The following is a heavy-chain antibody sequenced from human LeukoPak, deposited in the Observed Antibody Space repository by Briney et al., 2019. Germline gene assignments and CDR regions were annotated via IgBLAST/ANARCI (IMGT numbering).Heavy chain of an antibody. CDR2: IYYSGRS. D-gene: IGHD4-17*01. CDR1: GFSISSGDYY. Sequence: SETLSLTCTVSGFSISSGDYYWGWLRQPPGKGLEWVVYIYYSGRSYYNPSRKSRVTISVDTSKNQFSLKLSSVTAADTAVYYCARDSVNPADYYDGMDVWGKGTTVTVSS. CDR3: ARDSVNPADYYDGMDV. J-gene: IGHJ6*04. V-gene: IGHV4-30-4*01.